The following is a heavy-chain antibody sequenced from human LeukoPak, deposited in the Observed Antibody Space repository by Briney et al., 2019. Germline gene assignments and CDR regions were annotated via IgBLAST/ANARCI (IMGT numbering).Heavy chain of an antibody. Sequence: VASVKVSCKASGYSFTGYYMHWVRQAPGQGLEWMGWINPKSGATNYAQKFQGRVTMTRDTSISTAYMELSRLRSDDTAVYYCARTRYFDWLSNHRWFDPWGQGTLVTVSS. CDR3: ARTRYFDWLSNHRWFDP. V-gene: IGHV1-2*02. CDR2: INPKSGAT. J-gene: IGHJ5*02. CDR1: GYSFTGYY. D-gene: IGHD3-9*01.